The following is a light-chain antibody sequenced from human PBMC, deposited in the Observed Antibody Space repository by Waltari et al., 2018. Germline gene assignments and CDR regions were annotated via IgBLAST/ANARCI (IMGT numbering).Light chain of an antibody. V-gene: IGKV1-5*03. CDR2: KAS. J-gene: IGKJ1*01. CDR3: QEYNGYSMT. Sequence: DIQLTQSPSTLSASVGERVTITCRASQNIYTWLAWYQQKPGKAPKVLIPKASSLNSGVPARFSGSGSGTEFTLTISSLQPDDVATYFCQEYNGYSMTFGQGTKVESK. CDR1: QNIYTW.